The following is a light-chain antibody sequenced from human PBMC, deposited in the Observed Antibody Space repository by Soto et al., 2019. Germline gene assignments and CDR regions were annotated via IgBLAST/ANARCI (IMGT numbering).Light chain of an antibody. Sequence: EIGMTQSPATLSVSPGERATLSCRASQSISSNLAWYQQKLGQAPRLLIYRASTRATGIPARFSGSGSGTEFTLTISSLQSEDFALYYCHQYENWPQTFGQGTRLEIK. CDR1: QSISSN. J-gene: IGKJ5*01. CDR3: HQYENWPQT. V-gene: IGKV3-15*01. CDR2: RAS.